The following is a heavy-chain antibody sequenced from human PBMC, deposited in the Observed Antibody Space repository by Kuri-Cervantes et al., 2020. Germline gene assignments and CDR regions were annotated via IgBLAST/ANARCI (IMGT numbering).Heavy chain of an antibody. CDR2: ISSSGSTI. Sequence: EGSLRLSCAASGFTFSSYEMNWVRQAPGKGLEWVSYISSSGSTIYYADSVKGRFTVSRDNAKNSLYLQMDSLRAEDTAVYYCASGAALDAFDIWGQGTMVTVSS. CDR3: ASGAALDAFDI. D-gene: IGHD6-6*01. V-gene: IGHV3-48*03. CDR1: GFTFSSYE. J-gene: IGHJ3*02.